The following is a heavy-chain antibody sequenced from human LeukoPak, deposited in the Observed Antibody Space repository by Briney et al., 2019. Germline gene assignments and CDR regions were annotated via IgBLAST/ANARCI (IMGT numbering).Heavy chain of an antibody. Sequence: SETLSLTCTVSGGSISSYYWNWLRQPPGKGLEWIGYFYYSGSTNYNPSLKSRVTISVDTSKNQFSLKLSSVTAADTAVYYCAKGAGFNAGFYYGMDVWGQGTTVTVSS. CDR3: AKGAGFNAGFYYGMDV. V-gene: IGHV4-59*01. CDR1: GGSISSYY. J-gene: IGHJ6*02. CDR2: FYYSGST. D-gene: IGHD2-15*01.